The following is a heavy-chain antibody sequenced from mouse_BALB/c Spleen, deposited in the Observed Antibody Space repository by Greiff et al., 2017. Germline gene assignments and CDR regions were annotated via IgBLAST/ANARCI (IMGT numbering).Heavy chain of an antibody. D-gene: IGHD1-1*01. J-gene: IGHJ2*01. Sequence: EVQLVESGGGLVQPGGSLKLSCAASGFTFSSYTMSWVRQTPEKRLEWVAYISNGGGSTYYPDTVKGRFTISRDNAKNTLYLQMSSLKSEDTAMYYCARQNYGSSYFDYWGQGTTLTVSS. CDR2: ISNGGGST. V-gene: IGHV5-12-2*01. CDR3: ARQNYGSSYFDY. CDR1: GFTFSSYT.